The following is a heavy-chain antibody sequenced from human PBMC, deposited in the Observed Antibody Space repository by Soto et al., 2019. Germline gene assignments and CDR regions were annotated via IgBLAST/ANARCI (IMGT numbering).Heavy chain of an antibody. CDR2: INWDSVTT. J-gene: IGHJ4*02. D-gene: IGHD1-20*01. V-gene: IGHV3-43D*04. CDR3: VKGDITGNSYFGF. CDR1: EFSFRDYS. Sequence: TGGSLRLSGAGSEFSFRDYSIHWVRHAPWKGLQWVSVINWDSVTTYYADSVRGRFTISRDNRKNSLFLQMNSLRPEDSALYYCVKGDITGNSYFGFWGQGTPVTVSS.